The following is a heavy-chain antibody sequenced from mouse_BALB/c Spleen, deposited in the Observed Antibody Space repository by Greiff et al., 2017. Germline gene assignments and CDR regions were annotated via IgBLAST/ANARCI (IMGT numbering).Heavy chain of an antibody. D-gene: IGHD3-2*01. CDR3: ARRQLGLRGAMDY. Sequence: LVESGGGLVKPGGSLKLSCAASGFTFSSYAMSWVRQSPEKRLEWVAEISSGGSYTYYPDTVTGRFTISRDNAKNTLYLEMSSLRSEDTAMYYCARRQLGLRGAMDYWGQGTSVTVSS. J-gene: IGHJ4*01. V-gene: IGHV5-9-4*01. CDR2: ISSGGSYT. CDR1: GFTFSSYA.